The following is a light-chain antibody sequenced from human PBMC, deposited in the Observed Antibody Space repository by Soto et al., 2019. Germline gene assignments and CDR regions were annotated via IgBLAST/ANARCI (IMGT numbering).Light chain of an antibody. V-gene: IGKV1-5*01. CDR2: DAS. Sequence: DIQMTQSPSSLSASVGDRVTITCRASQSISHYLAWYQHKPGKAPNLLIYDASTLEAGIPSRFSGSGSGTKFTLTISSPQPGDFATYYCHQYNSDSTFGQGTKLGIK. CDR3: HQYNSDST. CDR1: QSISHY. J-gene: IGKJ2*01.